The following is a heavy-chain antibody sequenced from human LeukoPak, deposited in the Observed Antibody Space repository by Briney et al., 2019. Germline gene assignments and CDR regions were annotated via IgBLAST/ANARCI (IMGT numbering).Heavy chain of an antibody. CDR1: GGSISSYY. Sequence: SETLSLTCTVSGGSISSYYWSWIRQPPGKGLEWIGYIYYSGSTNYNPSLKSRVTISVDTSKNQFSLKLSSVTAADTAVYHCARNYGMDVWGQGTTVTVPS. CDR3: ARNYGMDV. V-gene: IGHV4-59*01. CDR2: IYYSGST. J-gene: IGHJ6*02.